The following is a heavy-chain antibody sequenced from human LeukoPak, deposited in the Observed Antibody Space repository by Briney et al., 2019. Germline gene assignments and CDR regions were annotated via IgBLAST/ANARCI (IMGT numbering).Heavy chain of an antibody. D-gene: IGHD3-3*01. Sequence: SETLSLTCTVSGGSISSGGYYWSWIRQHPGKGLEWIGYIYYSGSTYYNPSLKSRVTISVDTSKNQFSLKLSSVTAADTAVYYCARVSVDFWSGYTMLYYYYYYMDVWGKGTTVTVSS. V-gene: IGHV4-31*03. CDR3: ARVSVDFWSGYTMLYYYYYYMDV. CDR2: IYYSGST. CDR1: GGSISSGGYY. J-gene: IGHJ6*03.